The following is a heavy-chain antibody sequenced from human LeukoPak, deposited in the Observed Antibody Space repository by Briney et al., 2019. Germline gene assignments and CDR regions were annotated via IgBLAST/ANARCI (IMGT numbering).Heavy chain of an antibody. Sequence: ASVKVSCKASGYTFTSYGISWVRQAPGQGLEWMGWINPNSGGTNYARKFQGRVTMTRDTSISTAYMELSRLRSDDTAVYYCASSPLFGVSPWGYWGQGTLVTVSS. V-gene: IGHV1-2*02. J-gene: IGHJ4*02. CDR2: INPNSGGT. CDR3: ASSPLFGVSPWGY. CDR1: GYTFTSYG. D-gene: IGHD3-3*01.